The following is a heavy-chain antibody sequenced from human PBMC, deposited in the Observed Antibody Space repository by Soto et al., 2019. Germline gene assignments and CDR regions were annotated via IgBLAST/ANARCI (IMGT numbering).Heavy chain of an antibody. J-gene: IGHJ6*02. D-gene: IGHD6-13*01. V-gene: IGHV4-39*01. CDR1: GGSISSSSYY. CDR2: IYYSGRT. Sequence: QLQLQESGPGLVKPSETLSLTCTVSGGSISSSSYYWGWIRQPPGKGLEWIGSIYYSGRTYYNPSLKSRVTISVDTSKNQFSLKLSSVTAADTAVYYCARQRSWYGYYYYGMDVWGQGTTVTVSS. CDR3: ARQRSWYGYYYYGMDV.